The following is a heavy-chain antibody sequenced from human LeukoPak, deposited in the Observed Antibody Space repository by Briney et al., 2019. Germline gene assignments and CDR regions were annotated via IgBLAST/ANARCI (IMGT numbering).Heavy chain of an antibody. CDR1: GFTFKDYA. J-gene: IGHJ1*01. CDR2: ISWNSGSI. D-gene: IGHD6-19*01. V-gene: IGHV3-9*01. Sequence: GGSLRLSCEASGFTFKDYAMHWVRQAPGKGLEWGSGISWNSGSIGYADSVKGRFTISRDNAKNSLYLHINRLRTEDTALYYCAKDMYSSGSNGEGYLQHWGQGTLVTVSS. CDR3: AKDMYSSGSNGEGYLQH.